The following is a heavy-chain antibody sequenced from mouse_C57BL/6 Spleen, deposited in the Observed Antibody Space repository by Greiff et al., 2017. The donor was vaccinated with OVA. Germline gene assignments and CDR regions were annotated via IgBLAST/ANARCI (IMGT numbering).Heavy chain of an antibody. J-gene: IGHJ4*01. V-gene: IGHV1-69*01. D-gene: IGHD1-3*01. CDR2: IDPSDSYT. Sequence: QVQLQQPGAELVMPGASVKLSCKASGYTFTSYWMHWVKQRPGQGLEWIGEIDPSDSYTNYNQKFKGKSTLTVDKSSSTAYMQLSSLTSEDSAVYYCAIKVNYYAMDYWGQGTSVTVSS. CDR3: AIKVNYYAMDY. CDR1: GYTFTSYW.